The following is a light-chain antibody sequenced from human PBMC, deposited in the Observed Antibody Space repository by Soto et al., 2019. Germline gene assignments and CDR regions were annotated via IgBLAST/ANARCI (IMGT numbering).Light chain of an antibody. Sequence: QSALTQPRSVSGSPGQSVTISCTGTSSDVGRYTYVSWYQQHPGKAPQLIIRDVTERPSGVPDRFSGSKSGNTASLTISGLQAEDDADYYCCSEAGGHTYVFGTGTKVTVL. J-gene: IGLJ1*01. CDR3: CSEAGGHTYV. V-gene: IGLV2-11*01. CDR1: SSDVGRYTY. CDR2: DVT.